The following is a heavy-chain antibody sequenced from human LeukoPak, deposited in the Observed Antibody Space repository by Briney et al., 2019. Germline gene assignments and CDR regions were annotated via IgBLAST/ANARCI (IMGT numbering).Heavy chain of an antibody. CDR2: LYYGVTT. CDR3: ARHHSP. V-gene: IGHV4-39*01. Sequence: PSETLSLTCTLSGDSISRNNYYWAWIRQPPGKGLEWIGSLYYGVTTYYNPSLESRVTISVDTSKNQFSLKLTSVTAADTAVYYCARHHSPWGQGTLVTVSS. CDR1: GDSISRNNYY. J-gene: IGHJ5*02.